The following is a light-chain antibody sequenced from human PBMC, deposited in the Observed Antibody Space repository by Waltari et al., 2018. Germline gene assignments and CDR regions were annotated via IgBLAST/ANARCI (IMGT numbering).Light chain of an antibody. V-gene: IGLV6-57*01. CDR2: EDN. Sequence: NFMLPPPHSVSESPGKTVTISCTRSSGRIASNYVQRYQQRPGRSPTTVIYEDNQRPSGVPDRFSGSIDSSSNSASLTISGLKTEDEADYYCQSYDSSNPWVFGGGTKLTVL. CDR3: QSYDSSNPWV. CDR1: SGRIASNY. J-gene: IGLJ3*02.